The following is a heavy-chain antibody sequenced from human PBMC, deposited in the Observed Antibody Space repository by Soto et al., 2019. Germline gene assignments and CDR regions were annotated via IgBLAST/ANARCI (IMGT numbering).Heavy chain of an antibody. V-gene: IGHV1-18*01. Sequence: QVQLVQSGAEVKKPGASVKVSCKASGYTFNSHGISWVRQAPGQGLEWLGWISVYDGNTNFAQKFQGRVTMTTDTLTSTAYMELRSLRSDDTAVYYCARPDYYNTGSGAFDIWGQGTMVTVSS. D-gene: IGHD3-10*01. CDR2: ISVYDGNT. CDR1: GYTFNSHG. CDR3: ARPDYYNTGSGAFDI. J-gene: IGHJ3*02.